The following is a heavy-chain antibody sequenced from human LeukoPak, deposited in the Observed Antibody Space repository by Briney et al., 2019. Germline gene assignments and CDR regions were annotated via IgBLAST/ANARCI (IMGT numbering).Heavy chain of an antibody. J-gene: IGHJ6*03. CDR3: ARHGRELLDAYYYYYMDV. CDR1: GFTFSSYE. CDR2: ISSSGSTI. D-gene: IGHD1-26*01. Sequence: GGSLRLSCAASGFTFSSYEMNWVRQAPGKGLEWVSYISSSGSTIYYADSVKGRFTISRDNSKNTLYLQMNSLRAEDTAVYYCARHGRELLDAYYYYYMDVWGKGTTVTVSS. V-gene: IGHV3-48*03.